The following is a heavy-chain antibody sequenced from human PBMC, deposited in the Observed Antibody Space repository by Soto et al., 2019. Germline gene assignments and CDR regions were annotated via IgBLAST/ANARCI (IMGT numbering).Heavy chain of an antibody. D-gene: IGHD3-22*01. CDR1: GFTFSSYA. Sequence: EVQLLESGGDLVQPGGSLRLSCAASGFTFSSYAMSWVRQAPGKGLEWVSTISGRGDDTYYTDSVKGRFTISRDNSKNTLYGHRNSLRAEDTAVYYCARAKPTYSSSYFDYWGQGTLVTVSS. CDR2: ISGRGDDT. V-gene: IGHV3-23*01. J-gene: IGHJ4*02. CDR3: ARAKPTYSSSYFDY.